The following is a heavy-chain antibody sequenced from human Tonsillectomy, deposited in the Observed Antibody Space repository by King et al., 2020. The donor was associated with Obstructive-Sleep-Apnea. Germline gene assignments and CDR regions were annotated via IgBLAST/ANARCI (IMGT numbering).Heavy chain of an antibody. Sequence: VQLVESGGGLVKPGGSLRLSCAASGFTFSTYDIYWVRQAPGKGLEWVSSISFSSNYVDYADSVKGRFTISRDNAKNSLYLQMNSLRAEDTAVYYCARVELIRIDYWGQGTLVTVSS. CDR3: ARVELIRIDY. CDR1: GFTFSTYD. J-gene: IGHJ4*02. D-gene: IGHD1-7*01. V-gene: IGHV3-21*01. CDR2: ISFSSNYV.